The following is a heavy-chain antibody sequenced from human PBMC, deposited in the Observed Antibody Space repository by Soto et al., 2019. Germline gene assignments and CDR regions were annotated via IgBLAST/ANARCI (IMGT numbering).Heavy chain of an antibody. V-gene: IGHV4-30-2*01. CDR1: GGSISSGGYS. CDR2: IYHSGST. CDR3: AREMGARYYYGMDV. J-gene: IGHJ6*02. Sequence: SETLSLTCAVSGGSISSGGYSWSWIRQPPGKGLEWIGYIYHSGSTYYNPSLKSRVTISVDRSKNQFSLKLSSVTAADTAVYYCAREMGARYYYGMDVWGQGTTVTVSS. D-gene: IGHD3-16*01.